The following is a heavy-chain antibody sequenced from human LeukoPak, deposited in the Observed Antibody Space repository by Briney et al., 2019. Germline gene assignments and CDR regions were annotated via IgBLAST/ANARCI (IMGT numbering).Heavy chain of an antibody. V-gene: IGHV1-8*01. D-gene: IGHD3-10*01. CDR2: MNPNNGNT. CDR3: VRDGEGVAISVNYWFDP. J-gene: IGHJ5*02. Sequence: ASVKVSCKASGFTFTSYDINWVRQASGQGLEWMGWMNPNNGNTGYAQKFQGRVTMTRDTSISTAYMELRGLRSEDTAIYYCVRDGEGVAISVNYWFDPWGQGTLVTVSS. CDR1: GFTFTSYD.